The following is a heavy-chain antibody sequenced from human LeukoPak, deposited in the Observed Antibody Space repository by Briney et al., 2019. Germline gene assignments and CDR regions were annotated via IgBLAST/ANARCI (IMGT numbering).Heavy chain of an antibody. CDR2: ISGYNDNT. Sequence: APVKVSCKASGYTFTSYGISWVRQAPGQGLEWMGWISGYNDNTNHAQKFQGRITMTTDTSTSTAYMELRSLRPDDTAVYYCARDEREGCGGDCYYFDYWGQGTLVTVSS. CDR1: GYTFTSYG. CDR3: ARDEREGCGGDCYYFDY. J-gene: IGHJ4*02. V-gene: IGHV1-18*01. D-gene: IGHD2-21*02.